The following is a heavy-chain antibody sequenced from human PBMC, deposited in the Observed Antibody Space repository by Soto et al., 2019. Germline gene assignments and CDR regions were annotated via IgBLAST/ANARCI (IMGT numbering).Heavy chain of an antibody. CDR2: INSDGSST. J-gene: IGHJ3*02. V-gene: IGHV3-74*01. CDR3: ARDVPLRFLDHTCAFDI. Sequence: EVQLVESGGGLVQPGGSLRLSCAASGFTFSSYWMHWVRQAPGKGLVWVSRINSDGSSTSYADSVKGRFTISRDNAKNTLYLQMHSLRAEDTAVYYCARDVPLRFLDHTCAFDIWGQGTMVTVSS. D-gene: IGHD3-3*01. CDR1: GFTFSSYW.